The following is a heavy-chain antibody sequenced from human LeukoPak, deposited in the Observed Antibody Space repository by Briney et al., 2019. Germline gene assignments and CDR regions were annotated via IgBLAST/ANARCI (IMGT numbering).Heavy chain of an antibody. CDR2: IDPSGGGT. Sequence: ASVKVSCKASGYTFTTYYMHWVRQAPGQGLEWMGVIDPSGGGTSYAQKFQGRVTMTRDMSTSTVYMELSSLRSEDTAVYYCARDTYYYGSGIDPWGQGTLVTVSS. D-gene: IGHD3-10*01. J-gene: IGHJ5*02. CDR3: ARDTYYYGSGIDP. V-gene: IGHV1-46*01. CDR1: GYTFTTYY.